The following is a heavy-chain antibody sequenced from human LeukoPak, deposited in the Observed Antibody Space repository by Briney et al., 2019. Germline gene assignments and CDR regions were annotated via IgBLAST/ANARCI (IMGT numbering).Heavy chain of an antibody. CDR3: ARAGVTGYCSSTSCYKGEFDY. CDR1: GGTFSSYA. D-gene: IGHD2-2*02. J-gene: IGHJ4*02. V-gene: IGHV1-69*13. Sequence: SVKVSCKASGGTFSSYAISWVRQAPGQGLEWMGGIIPIFGTANYAQKFQGRVTITADESTSTAYMELRSLRSDDTAVYYCARAGVTGYCSSTSCYKGEFDYWGQGTLVTVSS. CDR2: IIPIFGTA.